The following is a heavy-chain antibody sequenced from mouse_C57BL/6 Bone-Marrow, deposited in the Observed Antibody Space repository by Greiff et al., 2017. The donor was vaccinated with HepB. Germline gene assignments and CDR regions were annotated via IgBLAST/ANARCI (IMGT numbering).Heavy chain of an antibody. CDR3: ARDITTVVGYFDY. CDR2: ISSGSSTI. CDR1: GFTFSDYG. Sequence: EVQRVESGGGLVKPGGSLKLSCAASGFTFSDYGMHWVRQAPEKGLEWVAYISSGSSTIYYADTVKGRFTISRDNAKNTLFLQMTSLGSEDSAMYYCARDITTVVGYFDYWGQGTTLTVSS. J-gene: IGHJ2*01. D-gene: IGHD1-1*01. V-gene: IGHV5-17*01.